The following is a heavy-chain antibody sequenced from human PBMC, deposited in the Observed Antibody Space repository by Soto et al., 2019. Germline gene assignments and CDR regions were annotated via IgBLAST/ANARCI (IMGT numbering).Heavy chain of an antibody. CDR1: GFTFSSYG. V-gene: IGHV3-30*18. J-gene: IGHJ6*02. Sequence: QVQLVESGGGVVQPGRSLRLSCAASGFTFSSYGMHWVRQAPGKGLEWVAVISYDGSNKYYADSVKGRFTISRDNSKNPLYLQINSLRAEDTVVYYCAKEGGYYGSGSYSVGENYYGMDVWGQGTTVTVSS. CDR2: ISYDGSNK. D-gene: IGHD3-10*01. CDR3: AKEGGYYGSGSYSVGENYYGMDV.